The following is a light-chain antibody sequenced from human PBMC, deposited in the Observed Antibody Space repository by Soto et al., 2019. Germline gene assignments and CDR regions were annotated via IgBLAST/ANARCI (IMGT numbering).Light chain of an antibody. Sequence: QSALTQPAYVSGSPGQSITISCTGTSSDVGGYNYVSWYQQHPGKAPKLMIYEVSYRPSGVSNRFSGSKSGNTASLTISGLQAEDEAGYYCSSLTSTNTLAFGGGTKVTVL. CDR3: SSLTSTNTLA. CDR1: SSDVGGYNY. V-gene: IGLV2-14*01. CDR2: EVS. J-gene: IGLJ2*01.